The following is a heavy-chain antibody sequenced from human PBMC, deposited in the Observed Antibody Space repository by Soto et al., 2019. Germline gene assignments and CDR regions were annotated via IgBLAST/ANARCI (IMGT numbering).Heavy chain of an antibody. V-gene: IGHV4-39*01. CDR3: ARQKLDVPASFDY. J-gene: IGHJ4*02. CDR1: GGSISSSSYY. D-gene: IGHD1-1*01. CDR2: IYYSGST. Sequence: SETLSLTCTVSGGSISSSSYYWGWIRQPPGKGLEWIGSIYYSGSTYYNPSLKSRVTISVDTSKNQFSLKLSSVTAADTAVYYCARQKLDVPASFDYSGQGTLVLVSS.